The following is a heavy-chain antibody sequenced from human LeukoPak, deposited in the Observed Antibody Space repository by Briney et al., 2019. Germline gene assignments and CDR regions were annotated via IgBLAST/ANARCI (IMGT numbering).Heavy chain of an antibody. Sequence: GGSLRLSCAASGFXFSASTMHWVRQAPGEGLEWVGHISDKANNYATAYGASVEGRFTISRDDSKNTAYLQMNSLKTEDTAVYYCTSSLTTMTTAGDVGYWGQGTLVTVSS. V-gene: IGHV3-73*01. CDR2: ISDKANNYAT. CDR1: GFXFSAST. D-gene: IGHD4-17*01. J-gene: IGHJ4*02. CDR3: TSSLTTMTTAGDVGY.